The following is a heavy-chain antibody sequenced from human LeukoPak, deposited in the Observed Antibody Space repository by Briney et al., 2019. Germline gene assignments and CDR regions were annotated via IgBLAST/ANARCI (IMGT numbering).Heavy chain of an antibody. CDR2: INHSGST. J-gene: IGHJ6*03. CDR1: GGSFSGYY. D-gene: IGHD1-26*01. V-gene: IGHV4-34*01. Sequence: SETLSLTCAVYGGSFSGYYWSWIRQPPGKGLEWIGEINHSGSTNYNPSLKSRVTISVDTSKNQFSLKLSSVTAADTAVYYCARGNPWSGGNYYMDVWGKGTTVTVSS. CDR3: ARGNPWSGGNYYMDV.